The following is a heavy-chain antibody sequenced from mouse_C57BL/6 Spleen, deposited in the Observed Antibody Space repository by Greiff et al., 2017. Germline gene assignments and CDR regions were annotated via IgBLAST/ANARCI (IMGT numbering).Heavy chain of an antibody. Sequence: EVQLQQSGGGLVKPGGSLKLSCAASGFTFSDYGMHWVRQAPEKGLEWVAYISSGSSTIYYADTVKGRFTISRDNAKNTLFLQMTSLRSEDTAMYYCARPLWYFDVWGTGTTVTVSS. CDR1: GFTFSDYG. J-gene: IGHJ1*03. V-gene: IGHV5-17*01. CDR2: ISSGSSTI. CDR3: ARPLWYFDV.